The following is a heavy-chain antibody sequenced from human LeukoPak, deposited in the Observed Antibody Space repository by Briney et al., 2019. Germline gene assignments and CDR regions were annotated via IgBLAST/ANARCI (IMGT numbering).Heavy chain of an antibody. CDR1: GFTFTNYW. J-gene: IGHJ4*02. CDR2: IKQDGSVK. V-gene: IGHV3-7*01. D-gene: IGHD5-12*01. Sequence: GGSLRLSCAATGFTFTNYWMSWFPRAPGKGRKGVANIKQDGSVKYYVDSVKGRFTISRDNAKNSLYLQMTSLRVEDTAVYFCARIGYTSSSTDYWGQGTLVTVSS. CDR3: ARIGYTSSSTDY.